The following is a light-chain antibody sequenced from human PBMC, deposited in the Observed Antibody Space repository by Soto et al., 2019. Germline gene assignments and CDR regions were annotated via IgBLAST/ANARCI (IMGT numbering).Light chain of an antibody. CDR1: QSVYTN. J-gene: IGKJ5*01. Sequence: QAPATMSVSPGERATISCRASQSVYTNLAWYQQKPGQAPRLLIYGASSRATGIPDRFSGSGSGTDVTLTLSRLEPEDFAVYYRQQYGSPSGQGTRLEIK. CDR2: GAS. V-gene: IGKV3-20*01. CDR3: QQYGSP.